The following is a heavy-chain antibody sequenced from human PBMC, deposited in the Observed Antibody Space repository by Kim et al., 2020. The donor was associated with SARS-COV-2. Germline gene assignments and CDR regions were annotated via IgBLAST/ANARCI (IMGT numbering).Heavy chain of an antibody. D-gene: IGHD2-15*01. CDR2: ISSSSSYI. J-gene: IGHJ4*02. CDR3: AIWPSSGGSWHTLFDY. CDR1: GFTFSSYS. V-gene: IGHV3-21*04. Sequence: GGSLRLSCAASGFTFSSYSMNWVRQAPGKGLEWVSSISSSSSYIYYADSVKGRFTISRDNAKNSLYLQMISLRAEDTAVYYCAIWPSSGGSWHTLFDYWGQGTLVTVSS.